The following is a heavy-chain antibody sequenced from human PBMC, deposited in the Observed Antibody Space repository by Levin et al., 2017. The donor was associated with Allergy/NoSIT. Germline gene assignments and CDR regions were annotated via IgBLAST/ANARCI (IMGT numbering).Heavy chain of an antibody. V-gene: IGHV3-33*01. CDR2: IWYDGSNK. Sequence: PGESLKISCAASGFTFSSYGMHWVRQAPGKGLEWVAVIWYDGSNKYYADSVKGRFTISRDNSKNTLYLQMNSLRAEDTAVYYCARESYTYYDILTGHGGAFDIWGQGTMVTVSS. J-gene: IGHJ3*02. CDR1: GFTFSSYG. CDR3: ARESYTYYDILTGHGGAFDI. D-gene: IGHD3-9*01.